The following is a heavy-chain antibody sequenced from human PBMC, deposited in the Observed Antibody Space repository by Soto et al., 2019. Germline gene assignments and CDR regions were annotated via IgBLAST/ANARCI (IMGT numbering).Heavy chain of an antibody. CDR1: GFTFSSYG. J-gene: IGHJ3*02. CDR3: ARDLDYYDILTGPGHNDAFDI. D-gene: IGHD3-9*01. CDR2: IWYDGSNK. Sequence: PGGSLRLSCAASGFTFSSYGMHWVRQAPGKGLEWVAVIWYDGSNKYYAESVKGRFTISRDNSKNTLYLQMNSLRAEDTAVYYCARDLDYYDILTGPGHNDAFDIWGQGTMVTVSS. V-gene: IGHV3-33*01.